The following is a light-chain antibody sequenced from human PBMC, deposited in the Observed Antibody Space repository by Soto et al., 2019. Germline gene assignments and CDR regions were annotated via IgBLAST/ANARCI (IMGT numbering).Light chain of an antibody. Sequence: IHMTQSPSSLSASVLGIGTITCLASQGVSSSLAWYQQKPGKVPQLLIYTASTLQSGVPSRFSGSGSGTEFTLTISSLQPQDVATYYCLRYNTAPKAFGQGTKVDIK. CDR1: QGVSSS. J-gene: IGKJ1*01. CDR3: LRYNTAPKA. V-gene: IGKV1-27*01. CDR2: TAS.